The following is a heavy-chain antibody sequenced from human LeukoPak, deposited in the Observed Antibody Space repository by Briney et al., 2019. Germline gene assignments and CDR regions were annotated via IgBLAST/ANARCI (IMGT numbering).Heavy chain of an antibody. D-gene: IGHD4-11*01. CDR2: MNHSGGT. CDR1: GGSFSGYY. CDR3: ARGLISGDYSKSFEY. J-gene: IGHJ4*02. Sequence: PSETLSLTCAVYGGSFSGYYWSWIRQPPGKGLEWIGEMNHSGGTSHNPSLKSRVTISVDTSKNQFSLKVTSVTAADTAVYYCARGLISGDYSKSFEYWGQGTLVTVSS. V-gene: IGHV4-34*01.